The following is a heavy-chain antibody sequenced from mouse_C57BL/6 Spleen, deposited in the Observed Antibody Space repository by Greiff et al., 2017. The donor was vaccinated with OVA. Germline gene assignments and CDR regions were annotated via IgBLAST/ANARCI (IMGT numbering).Heavy chain of an antibody. CDR1: GYTFTSYW. CDR2: IDPSDSYT. CDR3: AREGSSGYVGFAY. V-gene: IGHV1-50*01. D-gene: IGHD3-2*02. J-gene: IGHJ3*01. Sequence: QVQLQQPGAELVKPGASVKLSCKASGYTFTSYWMQWVKQRPGQGLEWIGEIDPSDSYTNYNQKFKGKATLTVDTSSSTAYMQRSSLTSEDSAVYYCAREGSSGYVGFAYWGQGTLVTVSA.